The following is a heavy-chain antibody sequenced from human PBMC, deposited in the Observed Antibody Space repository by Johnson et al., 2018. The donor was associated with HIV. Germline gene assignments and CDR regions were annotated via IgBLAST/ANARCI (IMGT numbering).Heavy chain of an antibody. CDR3: ARDFTAVYCGGDCYAFDI. V-gene: IGHV3-30*04. J-gene: IGHJ3*02. D-gene: IGHD2-21*02. CDR1: GFSFSNYA. CDR2: ISYDGSNK. Sequence: QVQLVESGGGVVQPGRSLRLSCAASGFSFSNYAMHWVRQAPGKGLEWVAVISYDGSNKYYADSVKGRVTISRDNAKNSLYLQMNSLRAEDTAVYYCARDFTAVYCGGDCYAFDIWGQGTMVSVSS.